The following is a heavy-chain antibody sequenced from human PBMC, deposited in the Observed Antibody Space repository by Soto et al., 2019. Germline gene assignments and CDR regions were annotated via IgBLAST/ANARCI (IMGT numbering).Heavy chain of an antibody. D-gene: IGHD2-15*01. Sequence: QVQLVESGGGVVQPGRSLRLSCAASGFTFSSYAMHWVRQAPGKGLEWVAVISYDGSNKYYADSVKGRFTISGDNSKNTRYLQRSSLRAEDTAVYYCARDFLLTPFYGMDVWGHGTTVTVSS. CDR3: ARDFLLTPFYGMDV. CDR2: ISYDGSNK. J-gene: IGHJ6*02. V-gene: IGHV3-30-3*01. CDR1: GFTFSSYA.